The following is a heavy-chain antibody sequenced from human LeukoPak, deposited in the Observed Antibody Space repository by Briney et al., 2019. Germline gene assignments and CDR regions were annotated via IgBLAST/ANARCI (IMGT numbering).Heavy chain of an antibody. Sequence: GGSLRLSCAASGFTFSSYAMSWVRQAPGKGLEWASSISSSSSYIYYADSVKGRFTISRDNSKNTLYLQMNSLRAEDTAVYYCAKDPLGYCSSTSCSGYWGQGTLVTVSS. CDR1: GFTFSSYA. J-gene: IGHJ4*02. D-gene: IGHD2-2*01. CDR3: AKDPLGYCSSTSCSGY. CDR2: ISSSSSYI. V-gene: IGHV3-21*01.